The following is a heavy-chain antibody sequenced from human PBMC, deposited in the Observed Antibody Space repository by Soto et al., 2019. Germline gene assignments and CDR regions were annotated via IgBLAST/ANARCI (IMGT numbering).Heavy chain of an antibody. J-gene: IGHJ3*02. CDR3: ARVWGGAFDI. V-gene: IGHV4-34*01. CDR2: INHRGST. Sequence: SETLSLTCAVYGGSFSGYYWSWIRQPPGKGLDWIGEINHRGSTNYNPSLKSRVTISVDTSKNQFSLKLSSVTAADTAVYYCARVWGGAFDIWGQRTTVTVSS. D-gene: IGHD3-10*01. CDR1: GGSFSGYY.